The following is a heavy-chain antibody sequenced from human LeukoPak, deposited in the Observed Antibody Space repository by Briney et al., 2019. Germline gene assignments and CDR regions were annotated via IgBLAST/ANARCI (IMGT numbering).Heavy chain of an antibody. V-gene: IGHV1-2*02. CDR2: INPNSGGT. CDR3: ARGIAAGRGAFDI. Sequence: AAVKVSCKASGYTFTGYYMHWVPQAPGQGPEWMGWINPNSGGTNYAQKFQGRVTMTRDTSISTAYMELSRLRSDDTAVYYCARGIAAGRGAFDIWGQGTMVTVSS. J-gene: IGHJ3*02. D-gene: IGHD6-13*01. CDR1: GYTFTGYY.